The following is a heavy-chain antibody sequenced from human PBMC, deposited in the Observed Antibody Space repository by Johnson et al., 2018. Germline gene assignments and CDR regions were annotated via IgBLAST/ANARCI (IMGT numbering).Heavy chain of an antibody. CDR1: GFTFSSYD. Sequence: VQLVESGGGLVQPGGSLRLSCAASGFTFSSYDMHWVRQATGKGLERVSAIGTAGDTYYPGSVKGRVTISRENAKDSLYLQVHSLRAGDPAVYYCARRIAGAGTPDLRRYYYSGMDVLGQGTTVTVSS. D-gene: IGHD6-19*01. V-gene: IGHV3-13*01. J-gene: IGHJ6*02. CDR3: ARRIAGAGTPDLRRYYYSGMDV. CDR2: IGTAGDT.